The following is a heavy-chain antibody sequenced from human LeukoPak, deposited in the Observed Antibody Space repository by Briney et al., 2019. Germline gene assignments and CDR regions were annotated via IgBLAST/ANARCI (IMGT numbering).Heavy chain of an antibody. CDR1: GGSISTSSYY. CDR3: ARQADFALVEMATIMFDY. CDR2: LYHTGST. Sequence: SETLSLTCTASGGSISTSSYYWGWIRQPPGKGLEWIGSLYHTGSTYYNPSLKSRVNISVDTSKNQFSLKLNSVTAADTAVYYCARQADFALVEMATIMFDYWGQGTLVTVSS. V-gene: IGHV4-39*01. J-gene: IGHJ4*02. D-gene: IGHD5-24*01.